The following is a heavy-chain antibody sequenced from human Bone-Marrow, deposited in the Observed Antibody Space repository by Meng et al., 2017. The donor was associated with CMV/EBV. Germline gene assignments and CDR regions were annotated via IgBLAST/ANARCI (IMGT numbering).Heavy chain of an antibody. CDR3: ARVYGGLNEFDP. Sequence: SETLSLTCAVYGGSFSGYYWSWIRQPPGKGLEWIGEINHSGSTNYNPSLKSRVTISVDTSKNQFSLKLSSVTAADTAVYYCARVYGGLNEFDPWGQGSRVTGSS. CDR1: GGSFSGYY. V-gene: IGHV4-34*01. J-gene: IGHJ5*02. D-gene: IGHD4-23*01. CDR2: INHSGST.